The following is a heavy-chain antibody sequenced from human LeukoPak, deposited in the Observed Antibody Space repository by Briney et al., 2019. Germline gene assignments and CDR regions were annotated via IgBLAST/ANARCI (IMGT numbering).Heavy chain of an antibody. V-gene: IGHV3-53*01. D-gene: IGHD6-19*01. CDR2: IYSGGCT. Sequence: GGSLRLSCAASGFTVSRNYMTWVRQAPGKGLEWVSVIYSGGCTYYADSVKGRFTISRDNSKNTLYLQMNSLRAEDTAVYYCARDFPGIAVAGTRPLDYWGQGTLVTVSS. J-gene: IGHJ4*02. CDR3: ARDFPGIAVAGTRPLDY. CDR1: GFTVSRNY.